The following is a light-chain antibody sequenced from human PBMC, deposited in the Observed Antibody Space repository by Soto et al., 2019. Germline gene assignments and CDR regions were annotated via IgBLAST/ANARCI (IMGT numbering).Light chain of an antibody. V-gene: IGKV4-1*01. CDR2: WAS. CDR1: QTVLYSSNNKNY. CDR3: QQYYSTPYT. Sequence: DIVMTQSPDSLAVSLGERATINCKSSQTVLYSSNNKNYLACYQQKPGQPPKLLIYWASTRESGVPDRFSGSGSGTDFTLTISSLQDDDVAVYYCQQYYSTPYTFGQGTKLEIK. J-gene: IGKJ2*01.